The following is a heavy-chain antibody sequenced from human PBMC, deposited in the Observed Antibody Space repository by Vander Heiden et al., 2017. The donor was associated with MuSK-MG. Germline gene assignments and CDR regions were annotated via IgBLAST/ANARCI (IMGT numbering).Heavy chain of an antibody. J-gene: IGHJ3*02. Sequence: QVQLVQSGAEVKKPGASVKVSCKVSGYTLTELSMHWGRQAPGKGLDWMGGFDPEDGETSYAQKFQGRVTMTEDTSTDTAYMELSSLRSEDTAVYYCATDRRGYSVGATTRAFDIWGQGTMVTVSS. CDR3: ATDRRGYSVGATTRAFDI. CDR1: GYTLTELS. V-gene: IGHV1-24*01. D-gene: IGHD1-26*01. CDR2: FDPEDGET.